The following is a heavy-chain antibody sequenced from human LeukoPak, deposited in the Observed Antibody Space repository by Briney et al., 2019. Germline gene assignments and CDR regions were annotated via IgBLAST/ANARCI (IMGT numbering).Heavy chain of an antibody. CDR2: IVQDGGEK. V-gene: IGHV3-7*01. J-gene: IGHJ4*02. CDR1: GFTFSSYW. Sequence: GGSLRLSCEASGFTFSSYWMTWVRQAPGKGLEWVANIVQDGGEKHYVDSVKGRFTISRDKAKNSLYLQMNSLRDEDTAVYYCARHRIHSLDYWGQGTLVTVSS. CDR3: ARHRIHSLDY.